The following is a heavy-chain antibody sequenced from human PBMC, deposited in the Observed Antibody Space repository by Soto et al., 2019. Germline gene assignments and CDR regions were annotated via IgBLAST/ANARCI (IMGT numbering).Heavy chain of an antibody. Sequence: QVQLVQSGAEVKKPGSSVKVSCKASGGTFSSNAISWVRQAPGQALEWMGGIMPVFAIANYAQKFQGRVTITADESTSTAYMELSSLRAEDTAVYYCARAQHIDGDPIRGCLEVWGQGTTVTVSS. V-gene: IGHV1-69*01. CDR3: ARAQHIDGDPIRGCLEV. CDR2: IMPVFAIA. CDR1: GGTFSSNA. D-gene: IGHD4-17*01. J-gene: IGHJ6*02.